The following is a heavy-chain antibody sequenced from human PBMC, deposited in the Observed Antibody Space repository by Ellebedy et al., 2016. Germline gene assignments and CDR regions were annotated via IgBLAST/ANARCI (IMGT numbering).Heavy chain of an antibody. CDR1: KYTFTNYY. V-gene: IGHV1-46*03. Sequence: ASVKVSXKTSKYTFTNYYLHWVRQAPGQGLEWMGLIEPTVGSTLYAQEFQGRFTMTRDTSTTTVYMELSSLRSEDTAVYYCTRGNPNFDSWGQGTLVTVSS. CDR3: TRGNPNFDS. CDR2: IEPTVGST. J-gene: IGHJ4*02. D-gene: IGHD2/OR15-2a*01.